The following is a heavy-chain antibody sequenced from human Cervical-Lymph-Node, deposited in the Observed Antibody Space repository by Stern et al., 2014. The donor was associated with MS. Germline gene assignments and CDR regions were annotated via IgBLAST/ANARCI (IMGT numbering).Heavy chain of an antibody. J-gene: IGHJ6*02. D-gene: IGHD4-11*01. CDR1: GGTLSSYA. CDR3: ARTHDYIVYGMDV. CDR2: ITLIHDTA. V-gene: IGHV1-69*01. Sequence: QVQLVQSGAEVKKPGSSVKVSCKASGGTLSSYAISWVRQAPGQGLEWMGGITLIHDTAKYAQKFQGRVTITADESTSTAYMELSSLRSDDTAVYYCARTHDYIVYGMDVWGQGTTVTVSS.